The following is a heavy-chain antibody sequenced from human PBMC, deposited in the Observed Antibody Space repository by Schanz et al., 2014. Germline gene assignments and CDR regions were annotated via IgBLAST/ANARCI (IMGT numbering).Heavy chain of an antibody. V-gene: IGHV3-23*04. CDR2: ISGSGGST. CDR1: GFTFRGYA. Sequence: EVQLVESGRGWVQPGGSLRLSCAASGFTFRGYAMSWVRQAPGRGLEWVSAISGSGGSTYYADSVKGRFTISRDNSKNTLYLQMNSLRAEDTAVYYCARKVVATIGGYYDNWGQGTLVTVAS. CDR3: ARKVVATIGGYYDN. D-gene: IGHD5-12*01. J-gene: IGHJ4*02.